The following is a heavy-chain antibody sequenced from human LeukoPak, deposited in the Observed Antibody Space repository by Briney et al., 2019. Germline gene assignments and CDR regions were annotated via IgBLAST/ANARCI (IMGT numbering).Heavy chain of an antibody. D-gene: IGHD2/OR15-2a*01. CDR3: ARADNNSWSDWFDP. Sequence: ASVKVSCKASGYTFTNYGISWVRQAPGQGLEWMGWISTYNGYTNYAQKFQGRATMTTDTSTSTAYMELRSLRSDDTAVYFCARADNNSWSDWFDPWGQGALITVSS. V-gene: IGHV1-18*01. J-gene: IGHJ5*02. CDR1: GYTFTNYG. CDR2: ISTYNGYT.